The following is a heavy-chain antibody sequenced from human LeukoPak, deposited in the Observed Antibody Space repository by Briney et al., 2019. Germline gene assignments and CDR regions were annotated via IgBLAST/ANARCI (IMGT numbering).Heavy chain of an antibody. Sequence: SETLSLTCTVSGGSIISSSYYWGWIRQPPGEGLEWIGSIYYSGSTYYNPSLKSRVTISVDTSKNQFSLKLSSVTAADTAVYYCARVLLWFGEYYFDYWGQGTLVTVSS. CDR3: ARVLLWFGEYYFDY. CDR2: IYYSGST. D-gene: IGHD3-10*01. J-gene: IGHJ4*02. V-gene: IGHV4-39*01. CDR1: GGSIISSSYY.